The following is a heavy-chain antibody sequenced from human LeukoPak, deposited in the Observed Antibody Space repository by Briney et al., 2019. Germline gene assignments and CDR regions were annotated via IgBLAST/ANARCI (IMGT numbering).Heavy chain of an antibody. CDR1: GGSFSGYY. J-gene: IGHJ3*02. D-gene: IGHD3-10*01. Sequence: PSETLSLTCAVYGGSFSGYYWSWIRQPAGKGLEWIGRIYTSGSTNYNPSLKSRVTMSVDTSKNQFSLKLSSVTAADTAVYYCARDRGNYDAFDIWGQGTMVTVSS. CDR2: IYTSGST. CDR3: ARDRGNYDAFDI. V-gene: IGHV4-4*07.